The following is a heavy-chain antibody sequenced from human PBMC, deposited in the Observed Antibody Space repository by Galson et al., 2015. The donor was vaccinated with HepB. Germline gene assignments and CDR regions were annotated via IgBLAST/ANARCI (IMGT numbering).Heavy chain of an antibody. CDR3: ARDHYYGSGSYYTYYYYYMDV. CDR1: GFTFSSYG. CDR2: IWYDGSNK. D-gene: IGHD3-10*01. Sequence: SLRLSCAASGFTFSSYGMHWVRQAPGKGLEWVAVIWYDGSNKYYADSVKGRFTISRDNSKNTLYLQMNSLRAEDTAVYYCARDHYYGSGSYYTYYYYYMDVWGKGTPVTVSS. V-gene: IGHV3-33*01. J-gene: IGHJ6*03.